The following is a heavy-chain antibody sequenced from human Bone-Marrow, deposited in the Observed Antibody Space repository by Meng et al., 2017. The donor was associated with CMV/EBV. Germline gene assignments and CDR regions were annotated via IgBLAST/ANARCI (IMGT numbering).Heavy chain of an antibody. Sequence: KISCAASGFTFSSYAMSWVRQAPGQGLEWMGGIIPILGIANYAQKFQGRVTITADKSTSTAYMELSSLRSEDTAVYYCARQGPPRTVPPFGMAVWGQGTTVPVAS. CDR1: GFTFSSYA. D-gene: IGHD2-2*01. CDR2: IIPILGIA. CDR3: ARQGPPRTVPPFGMAV. J-gene: IGHJ6*02. V-gene: IGHV1-69*10.